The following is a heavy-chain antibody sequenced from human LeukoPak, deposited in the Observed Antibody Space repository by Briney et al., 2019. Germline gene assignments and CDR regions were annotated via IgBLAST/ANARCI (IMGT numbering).Heavy chain of an antibody. V-gene: IGHV3-48*03. CDR2: ISSSGSTI. Sequence: GGSLRLSCAASGFTFSSYEMNWVRQAPGKGLEWVSYISSSGSTIYYADSVKGRFTISRDNAKNSLYLQMNSLRAEDTAVYYCARDLRVRGVIIPHDYWGQGTLVTVSS. CDR1: GFTFSSYE. D-gene: IGHD3-10*01. J-gene: IGHJ4*02. CDR3: ARDLRVRGVIIPHDY.